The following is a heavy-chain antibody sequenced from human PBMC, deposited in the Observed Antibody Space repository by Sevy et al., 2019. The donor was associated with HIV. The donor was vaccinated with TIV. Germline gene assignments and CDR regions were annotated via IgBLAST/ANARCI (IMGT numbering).Heavy chain of an antibody. V-gene: IGHV3-48*02. CDR1: GFSFSQYS. CDR2: ISGTSGTI. J-gene: IGHJ4*02. CDR3: ARVVLYYDANYCDY. Sequence: GGSLRLSCAASGFSFSQYSMNWVRQAPGKGLEWLSYISGTSGTIYYAASVKGRFTISRDNAKNSVYLQMNSLRDEDTAVYYCARVVLYYDANYCDYWGQGALVNVSS. D-gene: IGHD3-22*01.